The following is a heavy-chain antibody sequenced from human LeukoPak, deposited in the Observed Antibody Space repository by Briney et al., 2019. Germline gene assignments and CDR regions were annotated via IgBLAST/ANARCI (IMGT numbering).Heavy chain of an antibody. J-gene: IGHJ4*02. Sequence: SEXXXXXCTVXGGSIRNCCWSWIRQPPGKGLEWIGYVYHTGNTKYNPSLESRATISIDTSKNQFSLKLSSVTAADSAVYYCAKSDGSGSYFDYWGQGTLVTVS. CDR1: GGSIRNCC. CDR2: VYHTGNT. CDR3: AKSDGSGSYFDY. D-gene: IGHD3-10*01. V-gene: IGHV4-59*03.